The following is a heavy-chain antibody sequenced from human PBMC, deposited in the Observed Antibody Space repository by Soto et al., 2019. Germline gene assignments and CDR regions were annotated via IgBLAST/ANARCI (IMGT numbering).Heavy chain of an antibody. CDR3: ATDSSSWYYFDY. V-gene: IGHV3-74*01. D-gene: IGHD6-13*01. Sequence: EVQLVESGGGLVQPGGSLRLSCAASGFTFSSYWMHWVRQAPGKGLVWVSRINSDGSSTSYADSVKGRFTISRDNAKNTLDLQMNSLRAEDTAVYYCATDSSSWYYFDYWGQGTLVTVSS. J-gene: IGHJ4*02. CDR1: GFTFSSYW. CDR2: INSDGSST.